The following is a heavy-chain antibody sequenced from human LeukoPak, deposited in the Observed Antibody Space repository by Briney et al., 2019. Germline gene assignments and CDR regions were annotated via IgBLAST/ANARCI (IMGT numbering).Heavy chain of an antibody. Sequence: GRSLRLSCAASGFTFSSYGMHWVRQAPGKGLEWVAVISYDGSNKYYADSVKGRFTISRDNSKNTLYLQMNSLRAEDTAVYYCAKSSGIVVVPAAIPGDWFDPWGQGTLVTVS. J-gene: IGHJ5*02. CDR1: GFTFSSYG. CDR3: AKSSGIVVVPAAIPGDWFDP. CDR2: ISYDGSNK. V-gene: IGHV3-30*18. D-gene: IGHD2-2*02.